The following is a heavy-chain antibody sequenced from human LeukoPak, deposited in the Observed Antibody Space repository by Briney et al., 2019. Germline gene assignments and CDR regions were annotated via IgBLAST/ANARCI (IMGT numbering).Heavy chain of an antibody. D-gene: IGHD5-12*01. J-gene: IGHJ4*02. V-gene: IGHV1-8*01. CDR3: ARTNIVATIYHY. Sequence: ASVKVSCKASGYTFTSYDINWVRQAAGQGLEWMGWMNPNSGNTGYAQKFQGRVTMTRNTSISTAYMELSSLRSEDTAVYYCARTNIVATIYHYWGQGTLVTVSS. CDR1: GYTFTSYD. CDR2: MNPNSGNT.